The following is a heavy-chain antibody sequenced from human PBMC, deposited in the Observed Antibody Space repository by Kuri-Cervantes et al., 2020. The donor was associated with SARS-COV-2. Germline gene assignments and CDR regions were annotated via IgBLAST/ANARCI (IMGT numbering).Heavy chain of an antibody. V-gene: IGHV1-69*13. D-gene: IGHD2-8*01. Sequence: SVKVSCKASVDSFSSYSFNWVRQAPGQGLEWMGGIIPMFGTADYAQKFQGRVTITADESTSTVYMELTSLRSDDTAMYYCARDCSGTDCNVIVYALADWGQGTLVTVSS. J-gene: IGHJ4*02. CDR3: ARDCSGTDCNVIVYALAD. CDR2: IIPMFGTA. CDR1: VDSFSSYS.